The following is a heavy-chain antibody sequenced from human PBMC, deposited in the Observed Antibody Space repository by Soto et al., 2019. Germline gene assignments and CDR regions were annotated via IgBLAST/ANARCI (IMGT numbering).Heavy chain of an antibody. D-gene: IGHD2-15*01. V-gene: IGHV4-34*01. Sequence: SETLSLTCAVYGGSFSGYYWSWIRQPPGKGLEWIGEIDHSGSTNYNPSPKSRVTISVDTSKNQFSLKLSSVTAADTAVYYCARLYCSGGSCYTYYYYYYYTDVWGKGTTVTVSS. CDR3: ARLYCSGGSCYTYYYYYYYTDV. J-gene: IGHJ6*03. CDR2: IDHSGST. CDR1: GGSFSGYY.